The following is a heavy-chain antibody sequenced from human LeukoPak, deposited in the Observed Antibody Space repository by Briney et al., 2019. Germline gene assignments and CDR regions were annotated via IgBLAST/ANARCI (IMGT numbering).Heavy chain of an antibody. CDR1: GFTFSSYA. J-gene: IGHJ4*02. V-gene: IGHV3-21*01. CDR3: ARENSAPFDY. Sequence: KTGGSLRLSCAASGFTFSSYAMSWVRQAPGKGLEWVSSISSSSSYIYYADSVKGRFTISRDNAKNSLYLQMNSLRAEDTAVYYCARENSAPFDYWGQGTLVTVSS. D-gene: IGHD2-15*01. CDR2: ISSSSSYI.